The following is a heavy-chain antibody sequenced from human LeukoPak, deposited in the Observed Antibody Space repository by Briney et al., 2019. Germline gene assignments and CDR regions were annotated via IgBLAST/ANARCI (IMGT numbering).Heavy chain of an antibody. J-gene: IGHJ4*02. Sequence: GASVKVSCKASGGTFSSYAISWVRQAPGQGLEWMGRIIPIFGIANYAQEFQGRVTITADKSTSTAYMEPSSLRSEDTAVYYCARWDGDYRRLDYWGQGTLVTVSS. CDR2: IIPIFGIA. D-gene: IGHD4-17*01. CDR3: ARWDGDYRRLDY. CDR1: GGTFSSYA. V-gene: IGHV1-69*04.